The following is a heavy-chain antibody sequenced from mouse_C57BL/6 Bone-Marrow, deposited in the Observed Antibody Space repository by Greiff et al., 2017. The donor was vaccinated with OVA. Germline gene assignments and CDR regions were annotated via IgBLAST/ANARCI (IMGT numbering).Heavy chain of an antibody. J-gene: IGHJ2*01. V-gene: IGHV5-2*03. D-gene: IGHD2-4*01. Sequence: EVMLVESGGGLVQPGESLKLSCESNEYEFPSHDMSWVRKTPEKRLELVAAINSDGGSTYYPDTMERRFILTRDNTKKTLYLQMSSLRSEDTALYDYARHRVYYDYDDFDYWGQGTTLTVSS. CDR3: ARHRVYYDYDDFDY. CDR1: EYEFPSHD. CDR2: INSDGGST.